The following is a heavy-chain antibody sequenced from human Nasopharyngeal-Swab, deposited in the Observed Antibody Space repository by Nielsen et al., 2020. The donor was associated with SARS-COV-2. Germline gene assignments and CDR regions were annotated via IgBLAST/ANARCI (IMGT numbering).Heavy chain of an antibody. CDR2: ITGNGDTT. V-gene: IGHV3-23*01. CDR3: AKDLPGYKGFDY. J-gene: IGHJ4*02. Sequence: GESLKISCAASGFTFSSYSMSWLRQAPGKGLEWVSTITGNGDTTYYADSVKGRFTISRDNTKNSVYLQMNSLRTEDSALYYCAKDLPGYKGFDYWGQGTLVTVSS. D-gene: IGHD5-24*01. CDR1: GFTFSSYS.